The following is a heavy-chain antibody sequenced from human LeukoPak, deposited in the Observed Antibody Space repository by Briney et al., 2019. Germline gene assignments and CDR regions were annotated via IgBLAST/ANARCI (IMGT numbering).Heavy chain of an antibody. J-gene: IGHJ4*02. CDR3: ARGSLEDLSD. V-gene: IGHV3-66*01. D-gene: IGHD1-1*01. Sequence: PGGSLRLSCAASGFTVSRDYMNWVRQAPGKGLQWVSVIYSGGSTTYADSVKGRFAISRDESGTTVFLQMNSLKDEDTGIYYCARGSLEDLSDCGQGTLVTVSS. CDR1: GFTVSRDY. CDR2: IYSGGST.